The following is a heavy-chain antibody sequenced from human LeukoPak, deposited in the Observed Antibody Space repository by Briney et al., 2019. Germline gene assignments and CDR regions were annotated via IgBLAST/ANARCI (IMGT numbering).Heavy chain of an antibody. CDR2: ITPMFGTT. J-gene: IGHJ4*02. D-gene: IGHD3-22*01. Sequence: VKVSCKASGDIFRGYAISWVRQAPGQGLEWMGRITPMFGTTNYAQKFQGRVTITTDESTSTAYMGLSSLRSEDTAVYYCARSPYYDSNSYLFDYWGQGTLVTVSS. V-gene: IGHV1-69*13. CDR1: GDIFRGYA. CDR3: ARSPYYDSNSYLFDY.